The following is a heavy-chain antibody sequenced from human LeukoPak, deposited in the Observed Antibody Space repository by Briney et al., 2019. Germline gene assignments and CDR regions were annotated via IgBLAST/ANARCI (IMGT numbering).Heavy chain of an antibody. D-gene: IGHD5-24*01. V-gene: IGHV3-48*04. CDR1: GFTFSSYS. J-gene: IGHJ4*02. CDR3: ARELVTTIIGDY. CDR2: ISSSGSTI. Sequence: GGSLRLSCAASGFTFSSYSMNWVRQAPGKGLEWVSYISSSGSTIYYADSVKGRFTISRDNAKNSLYLQMNSLRAEDTAVYYCARELVTTIIGDYWGQGTLVTVSS.